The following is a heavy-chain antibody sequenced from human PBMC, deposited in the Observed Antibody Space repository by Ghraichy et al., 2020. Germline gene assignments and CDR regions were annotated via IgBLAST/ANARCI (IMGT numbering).Heavy chain of an antibody. D-gene: IGHD2-21*02. J-gene: IGHJ5*02. V-gene: IGHV3-23*01. CDR1: GFTFSAYA. Sequence: GGSRRLSCAASGFTFSAYAMSWVRQTPGKGLEWVSDISGSGGSTNYADSVKGRFTISRDNSKNMLYLHMSSLRAEDTAVYYCAKWSTLTANWFDPRGQGTLVTVSS. CDR2: ISGSGGST. CDR3: AKWSTLTANWFDP.